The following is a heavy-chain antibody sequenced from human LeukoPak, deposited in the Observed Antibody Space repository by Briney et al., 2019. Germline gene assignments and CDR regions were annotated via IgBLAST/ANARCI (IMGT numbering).Heavy chain of an antibody. J-gene: IGHJ5*02. Sequence: GGSLRLSCAASGFTFSSYSMNWVRQAPGKGLEWASYISSSSSTIYYADSVKGRFTISRDNAKNSLYLQMNSLRAEDTAVYYCARGGATAAADSWGQGTLVTVSS. CDR3: ARGGATAAADS. CDR1: GFTFSSYS. CDR2: ISSSSSTI. V-gene: IGHV3-48*04. D-gene: IGHD6-13*01.